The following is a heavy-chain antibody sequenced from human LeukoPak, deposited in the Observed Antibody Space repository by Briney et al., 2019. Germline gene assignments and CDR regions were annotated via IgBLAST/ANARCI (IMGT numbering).Heavy chain of an antibody. D-gene: IGHD1-14*01. CDR3: STSRPDRFIDS. CDR2: IRYDGSNK. V-gene: IGHV3-30*02. CDR1: GFTFSSYG. Sequence: GGSLRLSCAASGFTFSSYGMHWVSQAPGKGLEWVAFIRYDGSNKYYADSVKGRFTISRDNAQKAVHLQIFSLRPEDTAVYYCSTSRPDRFIDSWGQGTLVTVST. J-gene: IGHJ4*02.